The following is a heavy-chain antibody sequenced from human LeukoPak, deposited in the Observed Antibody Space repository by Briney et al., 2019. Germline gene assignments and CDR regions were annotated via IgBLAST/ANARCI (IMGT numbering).Heavy chain of an antibody. CDR3: ARGSSGWSPADAFDI. CDR2: ISSSSSYI. J-gene: IGHJ3*02. CDR1: GFTFSSYS. V-gene: IGHV3-21*01. Sequence: GGSLRLSCAASGFTFSSYSMNWVRQAPGKGLEWVSSISSSSSYIYYADSVKGRFTISRDNAKNALYLQMNSLRAEDTAVYYCARGSSGWSPADAFDIWGQGTMVTVSS. D-gene: IGHD6-19*01.